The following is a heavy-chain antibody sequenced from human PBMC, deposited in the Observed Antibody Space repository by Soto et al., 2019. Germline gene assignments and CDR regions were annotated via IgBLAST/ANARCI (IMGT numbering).Heavy chain of an antibody. J-gene: IGHJ6*02. CDR1: GFTYRSYD. V-gene: IGHV3-13*01. CDR3: TRATFGVGMDL. Sequence: GGSLRLSCAAFGFTYRSYDMHWVRHVPGKGLEWVSSLGGAGAREYAGSVRGRFTISRDNAKNSLYLQMYSLRVGDTAVYYCTRATFGVGMDLWGQGTPFTVSS. CDR2: LGGAGAR. D-gene: IGHD3-10*01.